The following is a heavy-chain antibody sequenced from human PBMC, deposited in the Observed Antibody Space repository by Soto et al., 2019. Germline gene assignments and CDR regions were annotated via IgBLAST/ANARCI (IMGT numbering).Heavy chain of an antibody. CDR3: YRQGPVFGQVTACLWNSDV. J-gene: IGHJ2*01. CDR2: IGGKANSYAT. Sequence: EMPLVESGGGLVRPGGSLKLSCAASGFPFSAFSVHWVRQASGKGLEWIGHIGGKANSYATTFAASVKGRFTISREDSTNTAYQPMTSQKTKDTAEYHCYRQGPVFGQVTACLWNSDVWGRGTPVTVSS. CDR1: GFPFSAFS. D-gene: IGHD3-3*01. V-gene: IGHV3-73*02.